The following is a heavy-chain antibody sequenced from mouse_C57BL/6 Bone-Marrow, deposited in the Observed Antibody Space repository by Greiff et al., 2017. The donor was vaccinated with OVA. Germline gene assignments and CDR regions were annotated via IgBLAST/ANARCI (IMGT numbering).Heavy chain of an antibody. J-gene: IGHJ3*01. V-gene: IGHV3-6*01. CDR3: ARERTGAY. CDR2: ISYDGSN. Sequence: EVQLVESGPGLVKPSQSLSLTCSVTGYSITSGYYWNWIRQFPGNKLEWMGYISYDGSNNYNPSLKNRISITRDTSKNQFFLKLNSVTTEDTATYYCARERTGAYWGQGTLVTVSA. CDR1: GYSITSGYY. D-gene: IGHD3-3*01.